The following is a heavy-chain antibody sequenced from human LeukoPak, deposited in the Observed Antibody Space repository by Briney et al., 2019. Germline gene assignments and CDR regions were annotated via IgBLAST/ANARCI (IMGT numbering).Heavy chain of an antibody. J-gene: IGHJ5*02. CDR2: ISGSGGGT. CDR3: AKDVYDSSGYDWFDP. V-gene: IGHV3-23*01. Sequence: GGSLRLSCAASGFTFSSYAMSWVRQAPGKGLEWVSAISGSGGGTYYADSVKGRFTISRDNSKNTLYLQMNSLRAEDTAVYYCAKDVYDSSGYDWFDPWGQGTLVTVSS. D-gene: IGHD3-22*01. CDR1: GFTFSSYA.